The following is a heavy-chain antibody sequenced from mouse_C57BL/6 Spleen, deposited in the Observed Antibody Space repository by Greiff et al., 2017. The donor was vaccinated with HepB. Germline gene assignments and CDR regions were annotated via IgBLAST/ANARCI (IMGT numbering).Heavy chain of an antibody. CDR2: IDPETGGT. Sequence: VQLQQSGAELVRPGASVTLSCKASGYTFTDYEMHWVKQTPVHGLEWIGAIDPETGGTAYNQKFKGKAILTADKSSSTAYMELRSLTSEDSAVYYCTREDYGSSYWGQGTTLTVSS. CDR3: TREDYGSSY. D-gene: IGHD1-1*01. CDR1: GYTFTDYE. V-gene: IGHV1-15*01. J-gene: IGHJ2*01.